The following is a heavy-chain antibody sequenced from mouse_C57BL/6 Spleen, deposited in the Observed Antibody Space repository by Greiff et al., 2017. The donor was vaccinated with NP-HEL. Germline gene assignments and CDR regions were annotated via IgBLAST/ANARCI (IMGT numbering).Heavy chain of an antibody. CDR3: ARDSSALGIDY. Sequence: QVQLQQSGAELVRPGASVKLSCKASGYTFTDYYINWEKQRPGQGLEWIARIYPGSGNTYYNEKFKGKATLTAEKSSSTAYMQLSSLTSEDSAVYFCARDSSALGIDYWGQGTTLTVSS. V-gene: IGHV1-76*01. J-gene: IGHJ2*01. CDR2: IYPGSGNT. D-gene: IGHD3-2*02. CDR1: GYTFTDYY.